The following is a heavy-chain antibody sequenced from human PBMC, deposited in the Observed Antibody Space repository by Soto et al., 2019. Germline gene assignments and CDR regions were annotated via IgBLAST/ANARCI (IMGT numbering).Heavy chain of an antibody. Sequence: GGSLRLSCAASGFTFSSYAMSWVRQAPGKGLEWVSAISGSGGSTYYADSVKGRFTISRDNSKNTLYLQMNSLIAEDTAVYYCAKATPKLLYFELASAVDTWGQGNLVTVSS. J-gene: IGHJ4*02. CDR2: ISGSGGST. V-gene: IGHV3-23*01. CDR1: GFTFSSYA. CDR3: AKATPKLLYFELASAVDT. D-gene: IGHD3-9*01.